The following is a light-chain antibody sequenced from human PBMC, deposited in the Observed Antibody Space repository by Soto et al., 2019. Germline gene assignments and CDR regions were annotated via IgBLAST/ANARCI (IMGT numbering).Light chain of an antibody. CDR2: EVG. Sequence: SALTQPASVSGSPGQSITISCTGTSSDLGGYNYVSWYQQHPGKAPKLMIYEVGNRPSGVSNRFSGSKSDNTASLTISGLQAEDEADYYCSSYTTSNEVVFGGGTKLTVL. J-gene: IGLJ2*01. V-gene: IGLV2-14*01. CDR3: SSYTTSNEVV. CDR1: SSDLGGYNY.